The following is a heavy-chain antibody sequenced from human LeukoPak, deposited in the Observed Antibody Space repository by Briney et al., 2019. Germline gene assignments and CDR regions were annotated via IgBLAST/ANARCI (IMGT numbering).Heavy chain of an antibody. CDR1: GFTFSASS. CDR3: AKVIRACGSYGWFDP. CDR2: IRENGSGT. V-gene: IGHV3-23*01. D-gene: IGHD1-26*01. J-gene: IGHJ5*02. Sequence: GGSLRLSCAASGFTFSASSMSWVRQTPGKGLEWVSSIRENGSGTYYVDSVKGRFTISRDNSNSTLYLQMNSLRPDATAVYSCAKVIRACGSYGWFDPWGQGTLVTVSS.